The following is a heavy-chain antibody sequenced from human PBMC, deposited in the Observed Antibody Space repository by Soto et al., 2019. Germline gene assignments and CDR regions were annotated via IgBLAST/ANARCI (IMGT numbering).Heavy chain of an antibody. D-gene: IGHD3-16*02. CDR2: IDWDDDK. V-gene: IGHV2-70*01. J-gene: IGHJ4*02. CDR3: ARLSYRSFNFDY. CDR1: GFSLSTSGMC. Sequence: SGPTLVNPTQALTLTCTFSGFSLSTSGMCVSWLRQPPGKALEWLALIDWDDDKYYSTSLKTRLTISKDTSKNQVVLTVTNMDPVDTATYFCARLSYRSFNFDYWGQGTLVTVSS.